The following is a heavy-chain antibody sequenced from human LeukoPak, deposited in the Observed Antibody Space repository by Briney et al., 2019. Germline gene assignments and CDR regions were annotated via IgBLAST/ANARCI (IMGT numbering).Heavy chain of an antibody. J-gene: IGHJ4*02. CDR3: AREEVPAAHFDC. Sequence: HPGGSLRLSCAASGFTFSSYTMTWVRQAPGKGLEWVSSISISSTSVYYADSVKGRFTISRDNAKNSLYLQMNSLRAEDTAVYYCAREEVPAAHFDCWGQGTLVTVSS. V-gene: IGHV3-21*01. CDR1: GFTFSSYT. D-gene: IGHD2-2*01. CDR2: ISISSTSV.